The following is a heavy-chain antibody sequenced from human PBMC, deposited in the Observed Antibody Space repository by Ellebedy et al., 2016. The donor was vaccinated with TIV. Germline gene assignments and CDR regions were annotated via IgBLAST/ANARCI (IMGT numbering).Heavy chain of an antibody. Sequence: GESLKISCAASGFTFSSYAMHWVRQAPGKGLEWVAVISYDGSNKYYADSVKGRFTISRDNSKNTLYLQMNSLRAEDTAVYYCARDLRLGYGDLDYWGQGTLVTVSS. CDR1: GFTFSSYA. D-gene: IGHD4-17*01. V-gene: IGHV3-30*01. CDR2: ISYDGSNK. CDR3: ARDLRLGYGDLDY. J-gene: IGHJ4*02.